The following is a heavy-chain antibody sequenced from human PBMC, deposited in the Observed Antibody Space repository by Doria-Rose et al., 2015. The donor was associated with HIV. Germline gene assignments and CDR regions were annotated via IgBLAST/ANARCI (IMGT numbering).Heavy chain of an antibody. J-gene: IGHJ4*02. CDR2: ISSDDER. D-gene: IGHD6-13*01. Sequence: ESGPVLAKPTETLTLTCTVSGVSLSSPGMGVSWIRQPPGKALEWLANISSDDERSYKTSLKSRLTISRGTYKSQVVLTMPDMDPVDTATYYCARIKSSRWYHKYYFDFWGQGTLVIVTA. CDR3: ARIKSSRWYHKYYFDF. V-gene: IGHV2-26*01. CDR1: GVSLSSPGMG.